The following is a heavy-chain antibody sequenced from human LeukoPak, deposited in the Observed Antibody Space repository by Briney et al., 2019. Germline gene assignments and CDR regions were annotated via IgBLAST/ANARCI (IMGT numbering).Heavy chain of an antibody. V-gene: IGHV1-46*01. CDR2: ISPSGTTT. J-gene: IGHJ4*02. CDR3: ARGRYCSSTNSCYFDY. D-gene: IGHD2-2*01. Sequence: ASVKVSFKASGYTFTSYYMQWVRQAPGQGLEWMGIISPSGTTTSYAQRFQGRVTMTRDTSTSTLYMELSSLRSEDTAVYYCARGRYCSSTNSCYFDYWGQGTLVTVSS. CDR1: GYTFTSYY.